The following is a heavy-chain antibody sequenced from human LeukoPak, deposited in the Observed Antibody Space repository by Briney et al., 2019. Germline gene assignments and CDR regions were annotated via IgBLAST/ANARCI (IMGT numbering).Heavy chain of an antibody. CDR2: ISWNSGSI. J-gene: IGHJ6*02. CDR1: GFTFDDYA. V-gene: IGHV3-9*01. Sequence: PGRSLRLSCAASGFTFDDYAMHWVRQAPGKGLEWVSGISWNSGSIGYADSVKGRFTISRDNAKNPLYLQMNSLRAEDTALYYCAKDGGAYYYYHYGMDVWGQGTTVTVSS. CDR3: AKDGGAYYYYHYGMDV. D-gene: IGHD1-26*01.